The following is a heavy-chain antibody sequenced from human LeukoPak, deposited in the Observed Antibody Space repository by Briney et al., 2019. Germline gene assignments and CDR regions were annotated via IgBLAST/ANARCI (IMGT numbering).Heavy chain of an antibody. Sequence: GGSLRLSCAASGFTVSRNYMSWVRQAPGKGLEWVSVIYSGGSTYYADSVKGRFTISRDNSKNTLYLQMNSLRAEDTAVYYCARDRGGENYGDYGGDYFDYWGQGTLVTVSS. CDR2: IYSGGST. V-gene: IGHV3-66*01. CDR1: GFTVSRNY. J-gene: IGHJ4*02. D-gene: IGHD4-17*01. CDR3: ARDRGGENYGDYGGDYFDY.